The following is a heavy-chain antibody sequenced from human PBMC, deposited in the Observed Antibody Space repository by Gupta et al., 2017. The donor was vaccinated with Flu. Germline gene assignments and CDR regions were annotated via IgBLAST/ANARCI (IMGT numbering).Heavy chain of an antibody. V-gene: IGHV4-4*07. J-gene: IGHJ4*02. CDR1: GGSISSYY. Sequence: QVQLQESGPGLVKPSETLSLTCPVSGGSISSYYWSWIRQPAGKGLEWIGRIYTSGSTNYNPSLKSRVTMSVDTSKNQFSLKRSSVTAADTAVYYCARVDRYCSSTSCQSFDYWGQGTLVTVSS. D-gene: IGHD2-2*01. CDR3: ARVDRYCSSTSCQSFDY. CDR2: IYTSGST.